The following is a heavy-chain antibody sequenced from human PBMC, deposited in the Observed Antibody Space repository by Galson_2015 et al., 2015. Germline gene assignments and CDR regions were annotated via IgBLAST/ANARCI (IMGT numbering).Heavy chain of an antibody. V-gene: IGHV3-49*03. CDR3: TRDQSSYVGETVWTQSSRRKFWTKFDY. CDR1: GFTFGDYA. CDR2: IRSKAYGGTT. J-gene: IGHJ4*02. Sequence: SLRLSCAASGFTFGDYAMSWFRQAPGKGLEWVGFIRSKAYGGTTEYAASVKGRFTISRDDSKSIAYLQMNSLKTEDTAVYYCTRDQSSYVGETVWTQSSRRKFWTKFDYWGQGTLVTVSS. D-gene: IGHD1-26*01.